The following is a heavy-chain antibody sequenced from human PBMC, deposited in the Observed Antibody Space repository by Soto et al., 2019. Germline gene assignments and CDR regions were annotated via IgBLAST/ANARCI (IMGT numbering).Heavy chain of an antibody. J-gene: IGHJ5*02. Sequence: QHPGKGLEWIAYIYHSGTTNYNPSLKSRATISADTSKNQLSLKLNSVTAADTAVYYCARLPAVSGSLAWFDPWGQGTLVTVSS. CDR3: ARLPAVSGSLAWFDP. CDR2: IYHSGTT. D-gene: IGHD3-10*01. V-gene: IGHV4-59*08.